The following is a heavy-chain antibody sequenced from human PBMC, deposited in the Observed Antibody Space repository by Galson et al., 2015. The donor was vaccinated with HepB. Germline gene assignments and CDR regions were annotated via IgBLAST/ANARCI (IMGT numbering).Heavy chain of an antibody. CDR3: ARGPRDCSSTSWSDYFVF. CDR1: GFTVSSKD. Sequence: LRLSCAASGFTVSSKDVSWVRQAPGQGLEWVSVIYSGGNTYYADSVKGRFTISGDNSKNTLYLQMNSLRAEDTAVYYCARGPRDCSSTSWSDYFVFWGQGALVTVAS. V-gene: IGHV3-66*01. J-gene: IGHJ4*02. D-gene: IGHD2-2*01. CDR2: IYSGGNT.